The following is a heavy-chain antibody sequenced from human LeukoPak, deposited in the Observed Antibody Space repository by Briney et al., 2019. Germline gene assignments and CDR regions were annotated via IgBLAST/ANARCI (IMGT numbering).Heavy chain of an antibody. CDR3: ARSQLAQYYFDY. Sequence: GASVKVSCKASGYTFTSYAMHWVRQAPGQRLEWMGWINAGNGNTKYSQKFQGRVTITRDTSASTAYMELSSLRSEDTAVYYCARSQLAQYYFDYWGQGTLVTVSS. CDR1: GYTFTSYA. V-gene: IGHV1-3*01. D-gene: IGHD6-13*01. CDR2: INAGNGNT. J-gene: IGHJ4*02.